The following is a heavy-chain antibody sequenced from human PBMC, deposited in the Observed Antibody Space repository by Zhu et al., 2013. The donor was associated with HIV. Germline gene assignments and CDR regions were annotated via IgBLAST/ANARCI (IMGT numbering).Heavy chain of an antibody. CDR3: ATGPGIRGVSHPSVDY. J-gene: IGHJ4*02. CDR2: NIPMFGTT. Sequence: QVQLVQSGAEVRPPGASVKVSCKPSGYTLVSSDVNWVRQAPGQGLEWMGGNIPMFGTTSYAQKFQGRVTITADESTNTVYMELTSLRSEDTAVYYCATGPGIRGVSHPSVDYWGQGTLVSVSS. CDR1: GYTLVSSD. D-gene: IGHD3-10*01. V-gene: IGHV1-69*01.